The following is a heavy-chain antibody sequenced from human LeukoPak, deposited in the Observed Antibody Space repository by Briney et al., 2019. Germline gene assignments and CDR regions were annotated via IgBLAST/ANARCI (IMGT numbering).Heavy chain of an antibody. CDR3: ARGSGYCSSTSCYFTNFDY. D-gene: IGHD2-2*01. V-gene: IGHV3-21*01. CDR1: GFTFSTYS. CDR2: ISSGSSYI. J-gene: IGHJ4*02. Sequence: GGSLRLSCAASGFTFSTYSMNWVRQAPGEGLEWVSSISSGSSYIYYADSLKGRFTISRDNAKNSLYLQMDSLRAEDTAVYYCARGSGYCSSTSCYFTNFDYWGQGTLVTVSP.